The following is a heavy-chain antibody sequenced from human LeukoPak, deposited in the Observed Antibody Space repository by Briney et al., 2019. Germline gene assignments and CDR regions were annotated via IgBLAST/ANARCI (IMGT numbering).Heavy chain of an antibody. J-gene: IGHJ4*02. D-gene: IGHD3-22*01. Sequence: SGPTLVKPTQTLTLTCTFSGFSPSTSGVGVGWIRQPPGKALEWLALIYWDDDKRYSPSLKSRLTITKDTSKNQVVLTMTNMDPVDTATYYCAHRRNYYDSSGYYEYYFDYWGQGTLVTVSS. V-gene: IGHV2-5*02. CDR3: AHRRNYYDSSGYYEYYFDY. CDR1: GFSPSTSGVG. CDR2: IYWDDDK.